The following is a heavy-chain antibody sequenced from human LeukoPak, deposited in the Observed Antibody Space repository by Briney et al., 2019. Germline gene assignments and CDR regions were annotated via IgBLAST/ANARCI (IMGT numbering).Heavy chain of an antibody. CDR3: ARFFNGDYVAHDAFDI. CDR2: ISSSGSTI. CDR1: GFTFSSYE. J-gene: IGHJ3*02. D-gene: IGHD4-17*01. V-gene: IGHV3-48*03. Sequence: GGSLRLSCAASGFTFSSYEMNWLRQAPGKGLEWVSYISSSGSTIYYADSVKGRFTISRDNAKNSLYLQMNSLRAEDTAVYYCARFFNGDYVAHDAFDIWGQGTMVTVSS.